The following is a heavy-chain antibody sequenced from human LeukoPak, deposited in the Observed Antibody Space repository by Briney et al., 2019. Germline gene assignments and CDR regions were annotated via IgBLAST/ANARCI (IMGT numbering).Heavy chain of an antibody. V-gene: IGHV4-34*01. CDR2: INHSGGS. J-gene: IGHJ4*02. CDR3: ARHRMWYSSGWYYFDY. Sequence: SVTLSLTCAVYGGSFSDYYWTWIRQPPGKGLEWIGEINHSGGSTYNPSLKNRVTFLVDSSKNQFSLNLSSLTAADTAVYYCARHRMWYSSGWYYFDYWGQGTLVTVSS. D-gene: IGHD6-19*01. CDR1: GGSFSDYY.